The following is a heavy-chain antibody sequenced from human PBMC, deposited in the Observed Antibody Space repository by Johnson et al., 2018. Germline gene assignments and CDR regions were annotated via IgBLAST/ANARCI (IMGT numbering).Heavy chain of an antibody. D-gene: IGHD2-2*01. CDR2: IKSKAFGGTT. Sequence: EVQLVESGGGLVQPGRSLSLSCSASGFSFGDSAMSWFRQAPGKGLEWVGFIKSKAFGGTTEYAASVRGRFAISRDDSKSIAYLQMKSLKTEDTAVYYCTRARREYQLPYFYYYMDVWGKGTTVTVS. V-gene: IGHV3-49*03. J-gene: IGHJ6*03. CDR3: TRARREYQLPYFYYYMDV. CDR1: GFSFGDSA.